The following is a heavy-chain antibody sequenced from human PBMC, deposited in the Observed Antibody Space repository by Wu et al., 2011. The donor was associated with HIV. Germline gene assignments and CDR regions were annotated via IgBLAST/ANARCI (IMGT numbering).Heavy chain of an antibody. Sequence: SCKASGHMFIGYYMHWVRQAPGQGLEWMGWINPNSGGTNYAQKFQGRVTMSRDTSISTAYMELSGLRSDDTAVYFCARDGGFCGSASCAKFYYYGLDVWGQGTAVTVSS. CDR1: GHMFIGYY. V-gene: IGHV1-2*02. D-gene: IGHD2-2*03. CDR3: ARDGGFCGSASCAKFYYYGLDV. J-gene: IGHJ6*02. CDR2: INPNSGGT.